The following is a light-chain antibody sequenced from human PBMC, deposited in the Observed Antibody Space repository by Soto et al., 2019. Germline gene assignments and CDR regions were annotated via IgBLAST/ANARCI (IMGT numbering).Light chain of an antibody. CDR3: QQYPTYPLT. V-gene: IGKV1-5*03. Sequence: EIKMTQSPSTLSASVGDRVTITCRASQSISTWLAWYQQKPGKAPKLLIYKALSLEGGVPSRFSGSGSGTEFNITISSLQPDDFATYYCQQYPTYPLTFGGGTTMEIK. CDR2: KAL. CDR1: QSISTW. J-gene: IGKJ4*01.